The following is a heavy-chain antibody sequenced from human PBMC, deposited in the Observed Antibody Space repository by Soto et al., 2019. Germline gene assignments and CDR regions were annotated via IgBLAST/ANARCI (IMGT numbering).Heavy chain of an antibody. CDR2: ISRDGTTT. J-gene: IGHJ4*02. CDR3: ARGHTTVSTGY. Sequence: QVQLVESGGGLVKPGGSLRLSCAVSGFTFSEYYMSWIRQAPGKGLEWFSYISRDGTTTYYTDSVRDRFTLSRDNAKNSLYLQRNSLRAEDTAVYYCARGHTTVSTGYWGQGTLVTVSS. CDR1: GFTFSEYY. V-gene: IGHV3-11*01. D-gene: IGHD4-17*01.